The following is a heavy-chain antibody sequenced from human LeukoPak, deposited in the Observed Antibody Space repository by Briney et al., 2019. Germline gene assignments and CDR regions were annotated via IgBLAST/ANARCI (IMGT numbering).Heavy chain of an antibody. Sequence: SGPTLVKPTQTLTLTCTFSGFSLSTSGVGVGWIRQPPGKALEWLALIYWNDDKRYSPSLKSRLTITKDTSKNQVVLTMTNVDPVDTATYYCAHRPYSYGDLYNWFDPWGQGTLVTVSS. J-gene: IGHJ5*02. CDR2: IYWNDDK. CDR1: GFSLSTSGVG. D-gene: IGHD4-17*01. CDR3: AHRPYSYGDLYNWFDP. V-gene: IGHV2-5*01.